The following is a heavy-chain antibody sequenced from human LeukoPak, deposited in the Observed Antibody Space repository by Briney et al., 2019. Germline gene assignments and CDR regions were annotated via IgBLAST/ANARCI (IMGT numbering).Heavy chain of an antibody. Sequence: PGGSLRLSCAASGFTFSSYWMHWVRQAPGKGLVWFSLINSDGSITTYADSVRGRFTISRDNAKHTLYLQMNSLRAEDTAVYYCERGGFDTIGFDYWGQGTLVTVSS. V-gene: IGHV3-74*01. J-gene: IGHJ4*02. D-gene: IGHD3-10*01. CDR2: INSDGSIT. CDR1: GFTFSSYW. CDR3: ERGGFDTIGFDY.